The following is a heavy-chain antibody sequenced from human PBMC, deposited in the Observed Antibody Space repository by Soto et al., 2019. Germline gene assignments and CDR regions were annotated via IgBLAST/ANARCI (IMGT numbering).Heavy chain of an antibody. CDR3: ARDPPGEFDY. CDR1: GGTFSSYW. CDR2: INSDGSST. D-gene: IGHD3-16*01. Sequence: VQLVQSGAEVKKPGSSVKVSCKASGGTFSSYWMHWVRQAPGKGLVWVSRINSDGSSTSYADSVKGRFTISRDNAKNTLYLQMNSLRAEDTAVYYCARDPPGEFDYWGQGTLVTVSS. J-gene: IGHJ4*02. V-gene: IGHV3-74*01.